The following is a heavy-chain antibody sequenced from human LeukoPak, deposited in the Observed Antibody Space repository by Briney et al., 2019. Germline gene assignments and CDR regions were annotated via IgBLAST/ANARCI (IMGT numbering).Heavy chain of an antibody. CDR2: IYHSGST. CDR1: GGSISSGGYY. J-gene: IGHJ4*02. D-gene: IGHD5-18*01. Sequence: SQTLSLTCTVSGGSISSGGYYWSWIRQPPGKGLEWIGYIYHSGSTYYNPSLKSRVTISVDRSKNQFSLKLSSVTAADAAVYYCARGGSYETFDYWGQGTLVTVSS. V-gene: IGHV4-30-2*01. CDR3: ARGGSYETFDY.